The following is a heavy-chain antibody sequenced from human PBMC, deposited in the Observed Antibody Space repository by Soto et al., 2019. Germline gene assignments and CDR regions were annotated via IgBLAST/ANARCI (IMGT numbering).Heavy chain of an antibody. Sequence: EVQLVESGGGLVQPGGSLRLSCAASGFTFSSYWMSWVRQAPGKGLEWVANIKQDGSEKYYVDSVKGRFTISRDNAKNSQYLQRSSVRAEDTAVYYCARDRRYFDCWWFQPLGQGTLVTVSS. CDR2: IKQDGSEK. V-gene: IGHV3-7*01. J-gene: IGHJ5*02. CDR3: ARDRRYFDCWWFQP. D-gene: IGHD3-9*01. CDR1: GFTFSSYW.